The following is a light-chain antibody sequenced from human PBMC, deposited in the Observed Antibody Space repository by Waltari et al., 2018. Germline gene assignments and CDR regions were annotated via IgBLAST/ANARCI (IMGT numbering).Light chain of an antibody. CDR2: KAS. Sequence: DTQMTQSPSTLSASVGDRVTITCRASQTISSWLAWYQQKPGKAPNLLIYKASALESGVPSRFSGSGSATDFTLTISSLQPDDFATYYCQQYNTFPWTFGQGTKVEIK. J-gene: IGKJ1*01. V-gene: IGKV1-5*03. CDR1: QTISSW. CDR3: QQYNTFPWT.